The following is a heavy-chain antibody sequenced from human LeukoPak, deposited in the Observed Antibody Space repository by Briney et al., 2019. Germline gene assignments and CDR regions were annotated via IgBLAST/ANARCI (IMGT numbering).Heavy chain of an antibody. D-gene: IGHD3-22*01. CDR3: ARGDYYDSSGYYYSYYYMDV. CDR2: IYTSGST. CDR1: GGSISSYY. V-gene: IGHV4-4*07. J-gene: IGHJ6*03. Sequence: KPSETLSLTCTVSGGSISSYYWSWIRQPAGKGLEWIGRIYTSGSTNYNPSLKSRVTMSVDTSKNQFSLKLSSVTAADTAVYYCARGDYYDSSGYYYSYYYMDVWGKGTTVTVSS.